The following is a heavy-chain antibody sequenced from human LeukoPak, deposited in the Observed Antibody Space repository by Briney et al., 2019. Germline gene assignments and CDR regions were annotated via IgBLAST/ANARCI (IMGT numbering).Heavy chain of an antibody. CDR2: ISAYNGNT. D-gene: IGHD3-22*01. CDR3: ARGKITMIVDGSFDY. CDR1: AYTFTSYG. V-gene: IGHV1-18*01. J-gene: IGHJ4*02. Sequence: ASVKVSCKASAYTFTSYGISWVRQAPGQGLEWMGWISAYNGNTNYAQKLQGRVTMTTDTSTSTAYMELRSLRSDDTAVYYCARGKITMIVDGSFDYWGQGTPVTVSS.